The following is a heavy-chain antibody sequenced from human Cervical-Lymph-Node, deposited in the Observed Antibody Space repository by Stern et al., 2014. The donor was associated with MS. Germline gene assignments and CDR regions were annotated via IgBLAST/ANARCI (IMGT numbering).Heavy chain of an antibody. CDR3: ARQRYFDY. CDR1: GYTFTSYW. J-gene: IGHJ4*02. CDR2: IFPGGSNI. V-gene: IGHV5-51*01. Sequence: VQLVQSGPEVKRPGESLKISCQASGYTFTSYWIGWERQMPGKGLEWIGIIFPGGSNIRYSPSFQGQVTISADKSSSTAYLQWNNLKASDTAIYYCARQRYFDYWGQGTLVTVSS.